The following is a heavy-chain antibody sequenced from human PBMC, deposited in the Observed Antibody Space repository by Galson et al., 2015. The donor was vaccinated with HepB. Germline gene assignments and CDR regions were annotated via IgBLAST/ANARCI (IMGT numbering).Heavy chain of an antibody. CDR3: TRGAWYFDWLLDY. D-gene: IGHD3-9*01. Sequence: SLRLSCAASGFTFGDIAMSWVRQAPGKGLEWVGFIRSKAYGGTTEYAASVKGRFTISRDDSKSIAYLQMNSLKTEDTAVYYCTRGAWYFDWLLDYWGQGTLVTVSS. V-gene: IGHV3-49*04. CDR1: GFTFGDIA. CDR2: IRSKAYGGTT. J-gene: IGHJ4*02.